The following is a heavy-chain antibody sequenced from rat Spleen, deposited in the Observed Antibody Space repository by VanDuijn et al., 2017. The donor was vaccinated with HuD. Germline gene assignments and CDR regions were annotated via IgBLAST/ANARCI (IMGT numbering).Heavy chain of an antibody. CDR1: GYSITSNY. CDR2: ISYSGST. Sequence: EVQLQESGPGLVKPSQSLSLTCSVTGYSITSNYWGWIRKFPGNKMEWMGYISYSGSTTYNPSLKSRLPITRDTSKNQFFLQLNSVTTEDTATYYCARSVFDYWGQGVMVTVSS. J-gene: IGHJ2*01. V-gene: IGHV3-1*01. CDR3: ARSVFDY.